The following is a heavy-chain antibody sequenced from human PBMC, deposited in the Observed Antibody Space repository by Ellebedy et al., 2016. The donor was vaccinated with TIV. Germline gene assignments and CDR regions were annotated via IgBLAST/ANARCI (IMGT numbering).Heavy chain of an antibody. J-gene: IGHJ6*03. CDR1: GGSISSGDYY. V-gene: IGHV4-30-4*01. CDR3: ARDPSHTAMGYYYYYMDV. CDR2: IYYSGST. Sequence: LRLXXTVSGGSISSGDYYWSWIRQPPGKGLEWIGYIYYSGSTYYNPSLKSRVTISVDTSKNQFSLKLSSVTAADTAVYYCARDPSHTAMGYYYYYMDVWGKGTTVTVSS. D-gene: IGHD5-18*01.